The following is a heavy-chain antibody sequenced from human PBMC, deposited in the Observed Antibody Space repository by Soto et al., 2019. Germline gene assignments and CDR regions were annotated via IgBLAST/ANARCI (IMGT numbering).Heavy chain of an antibody. CDR2: INTGNGNT. CDR1: GITYTTYA. V-gene: IGHV1-3*04. D-gene: IGHD5-12*01. CDR3: ARAISGYVT. Sequence: QVQLVQSGAEVKKPGASVKVSCKASGITYTTYAIPWVRQAPGQGLEWLGWINTGNGNTRYSQRFRGRGTLTTDTSARTAYLDLSSLTSEDTASYYSARAISGYVTWGQGTLITVSA. J-gene: IGHJ5*02.